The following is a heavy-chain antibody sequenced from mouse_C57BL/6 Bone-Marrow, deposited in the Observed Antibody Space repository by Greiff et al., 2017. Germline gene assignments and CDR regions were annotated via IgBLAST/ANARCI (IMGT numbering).Heavy chain of an antibody. Sequence: VQLQQPGAELVKPGASVKLSCKASGYTFTSYWMQWVKQRPGQGLEWIGEIDPSDSYTNYNQKFKGKATLTVDTSSSTAYMQLSSLTSEDSAVYYCASGFHYYGSSPAYWGQGTLVTVSA. D-gene: IGHD1-1*01. CDR2: IDPSDSYT. V-gene: IGHV1-50*01. J-gene: IGHJ3*01. CDR3: ASGFHYYGSSPAY. CDR1: GYTFTSYW.